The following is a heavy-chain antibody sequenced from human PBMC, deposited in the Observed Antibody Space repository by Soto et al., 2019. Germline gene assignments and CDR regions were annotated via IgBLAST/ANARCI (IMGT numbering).Heavy chain of an antibody. CDR1: GYTFTSYA. CDR2: INAGNGNT. V-gene: IGHV1-3*01. Sequence: QVQLVQSGAEVKKPGASVKVSCKASGYTFTSYAMHWVRQAPGQRLEWMGWINAGNGNTKYSQKFQGRVTITRDTSASTAYMELSSLRSEDTAVYYCAREILDYYGSGSYFGYWGQGTLVTVSS. J-gene: IGHJ4*02. D-gene: IGHD3-10*01. CDR3: AREILDYYGSGSYFGY.